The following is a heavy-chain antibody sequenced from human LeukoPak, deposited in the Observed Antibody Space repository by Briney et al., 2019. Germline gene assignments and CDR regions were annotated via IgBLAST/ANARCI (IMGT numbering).Heavy chain of an antibody. J-gene: IGHJ5*02. D-gene: IGHD2-2*02. Sequence: SETLSLTCTVSGGSFITSSYYWGWLRQPPGKGLEWIVSIYYSGSTYYNPSLKSRVTISVDASKNQFFQKLSSVTAADTAVYYCARSRGGYCSSTSCYTGGMNWFDPWGQGTLVTVSS. CDR3: ARSRGGYCSSTSCYTGGMNWFDP. V-gene: IGHV4-39*07. CDR2: IYYSGST. CDR1: GGSFITSSYY.